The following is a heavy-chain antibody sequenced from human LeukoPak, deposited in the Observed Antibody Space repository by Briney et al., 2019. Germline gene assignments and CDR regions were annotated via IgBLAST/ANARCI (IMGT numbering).Heavy chain of an antibody. V-gene: IGHV4-38-2*02. Sequence: NPSETLSLTCTVSGYSISSGFYWGWIRQPPGKGLEWIGSIYHSGSTHYKSSLKSRVTISVDTSKNQLSLKLTSVTAADTAVYYCARGVGLTQGGAFDFWGQGTLVTVSS. J-gene: IGHJ4*02. D-gene: IGHD3-16*01. CDR3: ARGVGLTQGGAFDF. CDR2: IYHSGST. CDR1: GYSISSGFY.